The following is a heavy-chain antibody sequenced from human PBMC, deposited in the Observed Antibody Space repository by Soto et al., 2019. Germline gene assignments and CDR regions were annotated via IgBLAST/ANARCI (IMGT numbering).Heavy chain of an antibody. CDR2: TSGGGGTT. D-gene: IGHD2-2*01. Sequence: EVQLLESGGGLVQPGGSLRLSCAASGFTFNSYAMSWVRQAPGKGLEWVSITSGGGGTTYYADSVKGRFAISRDNSKNTLYLEMNSLRAEDTAVYFCAKRYHTTTSCFGYWGQGALVTVSS. J-gene: IGHJ4*02. V-gene: IGHV3-23*01. CDR3: AKRYHTTTSCFGY. CDR1: GFTFNSYA.